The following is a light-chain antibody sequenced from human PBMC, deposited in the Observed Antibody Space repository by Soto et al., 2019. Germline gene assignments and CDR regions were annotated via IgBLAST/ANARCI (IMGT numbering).Light chain of an antibody. J-gene: IGKJ1*01. V-gene: IGKV3D-20*02. CDR1: QSVRSN. CDR3: QQRSNWPWT. Sequence: DMVMGQAPATLSESLGERVTLSCRASQSVRSNLAWYQQKPGQAPRLLIYDASSRATGIPDRFSGSGSGTDFTLTISRLEPEDFAVYYCQQRSNWPWTFGQGTKVDIK. CDR2: DAS.